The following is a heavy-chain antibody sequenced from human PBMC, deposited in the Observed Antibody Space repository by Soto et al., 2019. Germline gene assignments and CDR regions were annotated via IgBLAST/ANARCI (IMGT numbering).Heavy chain of an antibody. CDR3: ASRPAYISGKDD. Sequence: QVQLQESGPGLVKPSETLSLTCAVSGDSISSNTWWSWVRQSPGKGLEWIGEIYHSGKTNYKASLQRRVTISIDESKNQLSLNLTSVTAADKAVDYCASRPAYISGKDDWGQGTMVTVSS. CDR2: IYHSGKT. CDR1: GDSISSNTW. J-gene: IGHJ1*01. D-gene: IGHD3-3*02. V-gene: IGHV4-4*02.